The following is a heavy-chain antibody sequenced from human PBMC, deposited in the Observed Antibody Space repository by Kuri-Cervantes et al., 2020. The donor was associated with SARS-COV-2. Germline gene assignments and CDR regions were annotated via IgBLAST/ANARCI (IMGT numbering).Heavy chain of an antibody. CDR2: ISYDGSNK. D-gene: IGHD3-22*01. CDR1: GFTFSSYG. J-gene: IGHJ4*02. CDR3: ARAGLYYDPSFDY. V-gene: IGHV3-30*03. Sequence: GGSLRLSCAASGFTFSSYGMHWVRQAPGRGLEWVAVISYDGSNKYYADSVKGRFTISRDNSKNTLYLQMNSLRAEDTAVYYCARAGLYYDPSFDYWGQGTLVTVSS.